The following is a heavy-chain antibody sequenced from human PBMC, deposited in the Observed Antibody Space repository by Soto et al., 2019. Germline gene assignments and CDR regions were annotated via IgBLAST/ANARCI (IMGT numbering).Heavy chain of an antibody. CDR2: VSHDGRNT. CDR3: AKGGRQSLVTSDFNS. J-gene: IGHJ4*02. CDR1: GFTFSDYA. Sequence: VQLVESGGGVVQPGRSLRLSCAASGFTFSDYAMHWVRQAPGKGLEWVAIVSHDGRNTHYADSVKGRFTISRDSSQNTVSLEMTSLRAEDTAVYYCAKGGRQSLVTSDFNSWGQGALVTVSS. D-gene: IGHD6-19*01. V-gene: IGHV3-30*18.